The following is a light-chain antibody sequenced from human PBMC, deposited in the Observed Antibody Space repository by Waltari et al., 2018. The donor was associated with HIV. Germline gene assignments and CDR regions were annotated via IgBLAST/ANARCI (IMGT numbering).Light chain of an antibody. CDR3: YSTDSNVWV. CDR2: EDS. CDR1: ALPKKY. J-gene: IGLJ3*02. Sequence: SYELTQPPSVSVSPGQTARITCSGDALPKKYAYWYQQKSGQAPVLVIYEDSKRPSGIPERFSGSSSGTMATLTISGAQVEDEADYYCYSTDSNVWVFGGGTKLTVL. V-gene: IGLV3-10*01.